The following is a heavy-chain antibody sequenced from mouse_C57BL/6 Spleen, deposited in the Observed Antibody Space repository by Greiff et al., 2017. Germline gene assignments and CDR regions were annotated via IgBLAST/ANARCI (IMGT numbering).Heavy chain of an antibody. J-gene: IGHJ4*01. D-gene: IGHD2-4*01. Sequence: QVTLKESGAELVKPGASVKISCKASGYAFSSYWMNWVKQRPGKGLEWIGQIYPGDGDPNYNGKFKGKATLTADKSSSTAYMQLSSLTSEDSAVYFCARGVYDYPYAMDVWGQGTSATVSS. CDR2: IYPGDGDP. CDR3: ARGVYDYPYAMDV. CDR1: GYAFSSYW. V-gene: IGHV1-80*01.